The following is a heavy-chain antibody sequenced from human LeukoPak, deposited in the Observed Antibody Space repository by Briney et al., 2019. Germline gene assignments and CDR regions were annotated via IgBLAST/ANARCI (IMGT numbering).Heavy chain of an antibody. J-gene: IGHJ5*02. V-gene: IGHV4-59*01. CDR2: IYYSGST. CDR3: ARSYSSSWAPGMFDP. Sequence: SKTLSLTCTVSGGSISSYYWSWIRQPPGKGLEWIGYIYYSGSTNYNPSLKSRVTISVDTSKNQFSLKLSSVTAADTAVYYCARSYSSSWAPGMFDPWGQGTLVTVSS. D-gene: IGHD6-13*01. CDR1: GGSISSYY.